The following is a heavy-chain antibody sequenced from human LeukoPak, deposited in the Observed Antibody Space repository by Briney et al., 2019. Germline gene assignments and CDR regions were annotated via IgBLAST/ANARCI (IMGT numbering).Heavy chain of an antibody. V-gene: IGHV4-31*03. D-gene: IGHD3-16*01. CDR1: GGSISSGGYY. CDR2: IYYSGST. Sequence: SETLSLTCTVSGGSISSGGYYWSWIRQHPGKGLEWIGYIYYSGSTYYTTSLKSRVTISVDTSKNQFSLKLSSVTAADTAVYYCARNSGRLGELATDYWGQGTLVTVSS. J-gene: IGHJ4*02. CDR3: ARNSGRLGELATDY.